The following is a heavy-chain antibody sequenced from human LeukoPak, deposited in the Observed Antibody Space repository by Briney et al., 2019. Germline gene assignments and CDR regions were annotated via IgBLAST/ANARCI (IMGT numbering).Heavy chain of an antibody. CDR3: ARQIVGANDY. CDR2: IYSSGTT. D-gene: IGHD1-26*01. Sequence: PSETLSLTCTVSGYSISSGYYWSWIRQPAGKGLEWIGRIYSSGTTNYSPSLKSRVTMSVDTSKNQLSLKLSSVTATDTAVYYCARQIVGANDYWGQGTLVTVSS. V-gene: IGHV4-4*07. J-gene: IGHJ4*02. CDR1: GYSISSGYY.